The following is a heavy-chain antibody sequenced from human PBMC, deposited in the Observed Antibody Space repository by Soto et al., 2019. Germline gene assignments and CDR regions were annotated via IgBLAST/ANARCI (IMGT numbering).Heavy chain of an antibody. D-gene: IGHD6-13*01. V-gene: IGHV1-69*13. CDR2: IIPIFGTA. CDR1: GGTFSSYA. J-gene: IGHJ4*02. Sequence: SVKVSCKASGGTFSSYAISWVRQAPGQGLEWMGGIIPIFGTANYAQKFQGRVTITADESTSTAYMELSSLRSEDTAVYYCARENIAAAGRFDYWGQGTLVTVSS. CDR3: ARENIAAAGRFDY.